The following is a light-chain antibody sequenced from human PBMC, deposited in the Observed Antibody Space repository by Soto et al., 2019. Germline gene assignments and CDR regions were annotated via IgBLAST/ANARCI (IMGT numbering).Light chain of an antibody. CDR3: QQCGSSPS. V-gene: IGKV3-20*01. J-gene: IGKJ1*01. CDR2: DTS. CDR1: QSVSSSY. Sequence: EIVLTQSPGTLSLSPGERATLSCRASQSVSSSYLAWYQQKPGQAPRLLIYDTSSRATGIPDRFSGSGSGTYFTVAISRLEAEDFAVYYRQQCGSSPSFGQGTKVELK.